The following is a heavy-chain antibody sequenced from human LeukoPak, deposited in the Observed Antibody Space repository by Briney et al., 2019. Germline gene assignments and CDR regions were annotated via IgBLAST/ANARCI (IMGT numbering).Heavy chain of an antibody. CDR2: INGAGDNR. V-gene: IGHV3-23*01. CDR3: AKVSVCYGCYLDY. CDR1: GYTFSSHG. D-gene: IGHD3-16*01. Sequence: PGGSLRLSCAASGYTFSSHGLTWVRQAPGKGLEWVSTINGAGDNRYYAETVKGRFTISRDNSKNTLYLQMHSLRAEDTAIYYCAKVSVCYGCYLDYWGQGTLVTVS. J-gene: IGHJ4*02.